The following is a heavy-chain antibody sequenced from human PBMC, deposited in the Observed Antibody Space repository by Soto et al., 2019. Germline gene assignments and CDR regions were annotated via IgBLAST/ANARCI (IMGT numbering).Heavy chain of an antibody. CDR3: VGSGYPFDY. V-gene: IGHV3-30*03. CDR1: GFTFSSYG. CDR2: ISYDGSNK. Sequence: GGSLRLSCAASGFTFSSYGFHAWLQAPAGGLQGWAAISYDGSNKYYEDSVKGRFTISRDNSKNTLYLQLNTLTAEDTAVYYCVGSGYPFDYWGHGTLVTVSS. D-gene: IGHD3-22*01. J-gene: IGHJ4*01.